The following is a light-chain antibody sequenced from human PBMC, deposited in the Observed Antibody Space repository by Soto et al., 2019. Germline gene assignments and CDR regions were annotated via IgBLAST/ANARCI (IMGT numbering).Light chain of an antibody. CDR2: WAS. CDR1: QNVIHDSNSKNF. V-gene: IGKV4-1*01. CDR3: QQYHTPPLT. Sequence: DIVLTQSPDSLAVSLGERATINCKSSQNVIHDSNSKNFLAWYQQKPGQPPKLLMYWASTRESGVPDRFSGSGSGTDFTLTISSLQAGDVAVYYCQQYHTPPLTFGGGTKVEIK. J-gene: IGKJ4*01.